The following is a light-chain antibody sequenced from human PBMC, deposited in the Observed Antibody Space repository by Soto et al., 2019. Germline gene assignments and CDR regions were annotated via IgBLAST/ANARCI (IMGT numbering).Light chain of an antibody. Sequence: DIQMTQSPSSLSASVGDRVTITCRASQSISSYLSWYQQKPGKAPKLLIYAASSLESGVPSRFSGSGSGTDFTLTISSLQPEDFATYYCLQSYSTPRTFGQGIELEIK. CDR3: LQSYSTPRT. CDR2: AAS. CDR1: QSISSY. J-gene: IGKJ2*01. V-gene: IGKV1-39*01.